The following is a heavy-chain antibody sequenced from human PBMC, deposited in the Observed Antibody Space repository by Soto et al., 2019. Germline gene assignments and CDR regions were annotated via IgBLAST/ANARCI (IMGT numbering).Heavy chain of an antibody. CDR1: GYAFTAYD. D-gene: IGHD5-12*01. CDR3: ARLAYVDRFDH. V-gene: IGHV1-2*02. Sequence: GASVKVSCKASGYAFTAYDIHWLLQAPGQGLEWIGWVNPTSGDTNFSQNFQGRVTMTSDTSISTAYMELNSLRSDDTAVYFCARLAYVDRFDHWGQGTLVTVSS. CDR2: VNPTSGDT. J-gene: IGHJ4*02.